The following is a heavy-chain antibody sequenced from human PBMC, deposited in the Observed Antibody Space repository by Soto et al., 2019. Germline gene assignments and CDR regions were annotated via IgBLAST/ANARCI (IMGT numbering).Heavy chain of an antibody. CDR2: INHSGST. D-gene: IGHD3-22*01. J-gene: IGHJ4*02. CDR3: ARGLSDLVYYYDSSHDY. Sequence: KASETLSLTCAVYGGSFSGYYWSWIRQPPGKGLEWIGEINHSGSTNYNPSLKSRVTISVDTSKNQFSLKLSSVTAADTAVYYCARGLSDLVYYYDSSHDYWGQGTLVTVSS. V-gene: IGHV4-34*01. CDR1: GGSFSGYY.